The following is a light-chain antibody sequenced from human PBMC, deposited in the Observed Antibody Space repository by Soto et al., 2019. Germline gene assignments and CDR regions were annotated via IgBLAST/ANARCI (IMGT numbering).Light chain of an antibody. J-gene: IGLJ2*01. V-gene: IGLV2-11*01. CDR1: SSNVGGYNY. CDR2: DAT. Sequence: QSALTQPRSVSASPGQSVTISCTGTSSNVGGYNYVSLYQQNPGKAPKLMIYDATKRPSGVPDRFSGSKSGNAASLTISGLQAEDEADYYCCSYAASYTLVFGGGTKLTVL. CDR3: CSYAASYTLV.